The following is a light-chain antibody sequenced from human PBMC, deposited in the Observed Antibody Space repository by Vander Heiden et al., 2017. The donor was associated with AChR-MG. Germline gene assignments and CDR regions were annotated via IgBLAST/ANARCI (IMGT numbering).Light chain of an antibody. CDR1: SGSVSTSFY. CDR3: VLYMGSGVHV. Sequence: QTVVTQEPSFPVSPGGTVTLTCGLSSGSVSTSFYPSWYQQTPGQAPRTLIYNTNSRSSGVPDRFSGSILGNKAALTITGAQADDESDYYCVLYMGSGVHVFGTGTKVTVL. CDR2: NTN. V-gene: IGLV8-61*01. J-gene: IGLJ1*01.